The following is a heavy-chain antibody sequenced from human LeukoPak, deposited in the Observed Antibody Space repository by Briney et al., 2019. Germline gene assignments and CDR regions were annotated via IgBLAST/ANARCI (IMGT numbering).Heavy chain of an antibody. Sequence: GGSLRLSCAAAGFTFSSYGMHWVRQAPGKGLEWVAVISYDGSNKYYVDSVKGRFTISRDNSKNTLYLQMNSLRAEDTAVYYCAKALGLYDYYYYMDVWGKGTTVTVSS. J-gene: IGHJ6*03. CDR2: ISYDGSNK. V-gene: IGHV3-30*18. CDR1: GFTFSSYG. CDR3: AKALGLYDYYYYMDV. D-gene: IGHD3-16*01.